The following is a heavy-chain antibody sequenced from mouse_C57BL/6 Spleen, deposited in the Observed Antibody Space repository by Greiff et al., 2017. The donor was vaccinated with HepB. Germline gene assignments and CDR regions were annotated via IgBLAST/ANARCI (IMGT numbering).Heavy chain of an antibody. V-gene: IGHV1-82*01. CDR2: IYPGDGDT. CDR1: GYAFSSSW. Sequence: LVESGPELVKPGASVKISCKASGYAFSSSWMNWVKQRPGKGLEWIGRIYPGDGDTNYNGKFKGKATLTADKSSSTAYMQLSSLTSEDSAVYFCARSLITTVVAEYYFDYWGQGTTLTVSS. CDR3: ARSLITTVVAEYYFDY. D-gene: IGHD1-1*01. J-gene: IGHJ2*01.